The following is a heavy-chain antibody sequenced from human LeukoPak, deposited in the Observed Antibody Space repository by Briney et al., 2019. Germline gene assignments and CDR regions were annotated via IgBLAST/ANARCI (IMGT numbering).Heavy chain of an antibody. J-gene: IGHJ4*02. D-gene: IGHD5-18*01. Sequence: GRFTISRDNAKKSLFLQVSSLRGEDTAVYYCARDRGFSYGIDCWGQGTLVTVSS. V-gene: IGHV3-7*04. CDR3: ARDRGFSYGIDC.